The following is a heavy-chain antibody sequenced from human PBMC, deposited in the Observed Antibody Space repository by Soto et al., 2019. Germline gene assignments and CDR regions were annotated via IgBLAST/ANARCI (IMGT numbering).Heavy chain of an antibody. CDR2: IWYDGSNK. J-gene: IGHJ4*02. CDR1: GSIFSGYG. V-gene: IGHV3-33*01. CDR3: ARDGIGGTVFRGFCDY. D-gene: IGHD1-7*01. Sequence: QKYLVESGGGVVQPGGSLRLSCVASGSIFSGYGMHWVRQAPGKGLEWGAVIWYDGSNKYYADSVKGRFTISRNNSKNMLNLQRDGRKAEETAVYYCARDGIGGTVFRGFCDYWGQGTLVTVSS.